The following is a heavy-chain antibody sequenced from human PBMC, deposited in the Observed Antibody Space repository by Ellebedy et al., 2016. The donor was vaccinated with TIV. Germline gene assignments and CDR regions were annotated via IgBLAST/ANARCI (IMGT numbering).Heavy chain of an antibody. J-gene: IGHJ4*02. CDR2: IYPGDSDT. CDR3: ARPLSFGGGGVGIDY. CDR1: GYSFTSYW. V-gene: IGHV5-51*01. D-gene: IGHD3-16*02. Sequence: PGGSLRLSCKGSGYSFTSYWIGWVRQMPGKGLEWMGIIYPGDSDTRYSPSFQGQVTISADKSISTAYLQWSSLKASDTAMYYCARPLSFGGGGVGIDYWGQGTLVTVSS.